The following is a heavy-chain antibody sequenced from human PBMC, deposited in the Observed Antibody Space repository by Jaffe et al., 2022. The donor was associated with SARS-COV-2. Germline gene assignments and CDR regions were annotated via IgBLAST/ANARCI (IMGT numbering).Heavy chain of an antibody. V-gene: IGHV3-30*18. J-gene: IGHJ6*02. CDR3: AKDFGGSYYYYYGMDV. CDR1: GFTFSSYG. D-gene: IGHD1-26*01. CDR2: ISYDGSNK. Sequence: QVQLVESGGGVVQPGRSLRLSCAASGFTFSSYGMHWVRQAPGKGLEWVAVISYDGSNKYYADSVKGRFTISRDNSKNTLYLQMNSLRAEDTAVYYCAKDFGGSYYYYYGMDVWGQGTTVTVSS.